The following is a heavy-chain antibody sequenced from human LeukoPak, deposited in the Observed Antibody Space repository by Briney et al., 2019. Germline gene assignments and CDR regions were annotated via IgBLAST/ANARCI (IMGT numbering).Heavy chain of an antibody. V-gene: IGHV1-2*02. CDR2: INPNSGGT. CDR1: GYTFTGYY. Sequence: SXXVSCKAAGYTFTGYYMHWLRQAPGQGLEWMGWINPNSGGTNYAQKFQGRVTMTRDTSISTAYMELSRLRSDDTAVYYCARAYSGYDFVDYLGQGTLVTVSS. CDR3: ARAYSGYDFVDY. D-gene: IGHD5-12*01. J-gene: IGHJ4*02.